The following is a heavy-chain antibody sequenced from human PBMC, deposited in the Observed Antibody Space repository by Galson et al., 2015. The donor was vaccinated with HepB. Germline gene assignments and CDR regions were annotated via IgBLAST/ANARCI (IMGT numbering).Heavy chain of an antibody. V-gene: IGHV3-30*18. J-gene: IGHJ4*02. Sequence: SLRLSCAASGFTFSSYGMHWVRQAPGKGLEWVAVISYDGSNKYYADSVKGRFTISRDNSKNTLYLQMNSLRAEDTAVYYCANQIRDSSSYYYDSSGFDYWGQGTLVTVSS. CDR3: ANQIRDSSSYYYDSSGFDY. CDR2: ISYDGSNK. CDR1: GFTFSSYG. D-gene: IGHD3-22*01.